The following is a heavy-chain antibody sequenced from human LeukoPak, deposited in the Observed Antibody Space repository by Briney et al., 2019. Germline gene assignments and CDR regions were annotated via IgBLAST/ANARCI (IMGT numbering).Heavy chain of an antibody. V-gene: IGHV1-18*01. D-gene: IGHD1-26*01. CDR1: GYTFNSYG. Sequence: GASVKVSCKASGYTFNSYGINWVRQAPGQGLEWMGCISVYNGQTNYAHKFQGRATMTTDTSTRTVYMELRSLRSDDTAVYYCARDSGWELQHFYFDHWGQGTLVTVSA. CDR3: ARDSGWELQHFYFDH. CDR2: ISVYNGQT. J-gene: IGHJ4*02.